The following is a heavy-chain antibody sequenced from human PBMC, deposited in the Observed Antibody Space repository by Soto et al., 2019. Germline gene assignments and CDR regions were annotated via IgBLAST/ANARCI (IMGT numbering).Heavy chain of an antibody. CDR3: ARQRPTDGRWEFANYYGMDV. V-gene: IGHV4-34*12. Sequence: SETLSLTCAVYGGSFSAYYWSWVRQPPGKGLEWIGEIIHSESTKYNPSLKSRATISVDTSKNQFSLKLSSVTAADTAVYYCARQRPTDGRWEFANYYGMDVWGQGTPVTSP. CDR2: IIHSEST. D-gene: IGHD1-26*01. J-gene: IGHJ6*02. CDR1: GGSFSAYY.